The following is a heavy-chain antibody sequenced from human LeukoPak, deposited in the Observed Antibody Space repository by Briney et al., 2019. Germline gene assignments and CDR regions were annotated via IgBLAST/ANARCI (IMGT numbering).Heavy chain of an antibody. CDR2: ISSSSYI. CDR3: ARTPLSGSGRHIDY. J-gene: IGHJ4*02. V-gene: IGHV3-21*01. Sequence: GGTLRLSCAASGFTFSSYSMNWVRQAPGKGLEWVSSISSSSYIYYAHSVKGRFTISLDEANNYLYLQMNSLRAEHTALYYCARTPLSGSGRHIDYWGQGTLFTVSS. D-gene: IGHD1-26*01. CDR1: GFTFSSYS.